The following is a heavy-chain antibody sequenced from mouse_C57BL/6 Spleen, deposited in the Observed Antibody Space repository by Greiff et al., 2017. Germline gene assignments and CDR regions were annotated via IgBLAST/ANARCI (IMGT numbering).Heavy chain of an antibody. V-gene: IGHV1-50*01. D-gene: IGHD3-2*02. J-gene: IGHJ3*01. CDR3: AGGSSGYGFAY. CDR1: GYTFTSYW. CDR2: IDPSDSYT. Sequence: QVQLQQPGAELVKPGASVKLSCKASGYTFTSYWMQWVKQRPGQGLEWIGEIDPSDSYTNYNQKFKGKATLTVDTSSSTAYMQLSSLTSEDSSVXYCAGGSSGYGFAYWGQGTLVTVSA.